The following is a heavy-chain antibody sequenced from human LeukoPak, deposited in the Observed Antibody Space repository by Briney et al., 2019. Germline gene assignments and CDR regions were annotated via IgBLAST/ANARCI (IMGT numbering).Heavy chain of an antibody. V-gene: IGHV1-18*01. J-gene: IGHJ4*02. Sequence: ASVKVSCKASGYTFTSYGISWVRQAPGQGLEWMGWISAYNGNTNYAQKFQGGVTMTTDTSTSTAYMELRSLRSDDTAVYYCARDGGVVVQGNFDYWGQGTLVTVSS. CDR1: GYTFTSYG. CDR3: ARDGGVVVQGNFDY. D-gene: IGHD2-2*01. CDR2: ISAYNGNT.